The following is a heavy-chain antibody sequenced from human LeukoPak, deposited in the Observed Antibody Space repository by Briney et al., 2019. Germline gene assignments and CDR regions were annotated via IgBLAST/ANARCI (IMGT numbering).Heavy chain of an antibody. CDR2: ISGSGGST. J-gene: IGHJ4*02. D-gene: IGHD1-26*01. V-gene: IGHV3-23*01. Sequence: GGSLRLSCAASGFTFSSYAMSWVRQAPGKGLEWVSAISGSGGSTYYADSVKGRFTISRDNSKNTLYLQMNSLRAEDTAVCYCAKDVSGSYWYYWGQGTLVTVSS. CDR3: AKDVSGSYWYY. CDR1: GFTFSSYA.